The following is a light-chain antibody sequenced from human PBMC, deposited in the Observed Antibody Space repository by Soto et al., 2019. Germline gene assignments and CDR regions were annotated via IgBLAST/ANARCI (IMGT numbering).Light chain of an antibody. Sequence: DIQMTQSPSTLSASVGDRVTITCRASQNIIRWLAWYQQKPGKAPSLLIYEASLLESGVPSRFSGSGSGTEFTLTISSLQPEDFATYYCQQYNSYATFGQGTKVDI. V-gene: IGKV1-5*03. CDR2: EAS. CDR3: QQYNSYAT. CDR1: QNIIRW. J-gene: IGKJ1*01.